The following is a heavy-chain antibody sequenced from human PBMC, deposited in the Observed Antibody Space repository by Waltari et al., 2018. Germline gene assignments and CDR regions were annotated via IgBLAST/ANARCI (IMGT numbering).Heavy chain of an antibody. CDR2: ISAYNGNT. D-gene: IGHD5-12*01. CDR3: ARNYSGWSGGVLFDI. V-gene: IGHV1-18*01. CDR1: GYTFTSYG. Sequence: QVQLVQSGAEVKKPGASVKVSCKASGYTFTSYGSRWLRQATGQGLEWMGWISAYNGNTNYAQKLQGRVTMTTDTSTSTAYMELRSLRSDDTAVYYCARNYSGWSGGVLFDIWGQGTMVTVSS. J-gene: IGHJ3*02.